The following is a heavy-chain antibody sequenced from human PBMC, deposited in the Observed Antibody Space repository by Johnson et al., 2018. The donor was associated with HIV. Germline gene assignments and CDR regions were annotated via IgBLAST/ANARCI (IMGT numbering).Heavy chain of an antibody. CDR2: FYSGGFT. Sequence: MLLVESGGGLVQPGGSLRLSCAASGFTVSSNYMSWVRQAPGKGLEWVSVFYSGGFTYYEDSVKGRFTISRDNSKNTLYLQMNSLGAEDPAVYYCARGGYGEVFDIWGQGTMVTVSS. J-gene: IGHJ3*02. D-gene: IGHD4-17*01. CDR3: ARGGYGEVFDI. V-gene: IGHV3-66*01. CDR1: GFTVSSNY.